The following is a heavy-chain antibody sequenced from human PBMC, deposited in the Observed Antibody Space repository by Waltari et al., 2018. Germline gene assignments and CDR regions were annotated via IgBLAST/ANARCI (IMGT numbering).Heavy chain of an antibody. CDR3: ATDQGVAGTAHNFDY. D-gene: IGHD6-19*01. CDR1: GYTLTELS. J-gene: IGHJ4*02. CDR2: VDPEDGET. Sequence: QVQLVQSGAEVKKPGASVKVSCKVSGYTLTELSMHWVRQAPGKGLEWMGGVDPEDGETIYAQKGQGRVTMTEDTSTDTAYMELSSLRSEDTAVYYCATDQGVAGTAHNFDYWGQGTLVTVSS. V-gene: IGHV1-24*01.